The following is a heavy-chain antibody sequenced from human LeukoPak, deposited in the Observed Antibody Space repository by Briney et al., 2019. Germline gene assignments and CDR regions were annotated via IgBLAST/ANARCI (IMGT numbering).Heavy chain of an antibody. CDR2: ISSSSSYI. CDR3: AREEHGSGGPFDY. Sequence: GGSLRLSCAASGFTFSSYSMNWVRQAPGKGLEWVSSISSSSSYIYYADPVKGRFTISRDNAKSSLYLQMNSLRAGDTAVYYCAREEHGSGGPFDYWGQGTLVTVSS. V-gene: IGHV3-21*01. CDR1: GFTFSSYS. D-gene: IGHD3-10*01. J-gene: IGHJ4*02.